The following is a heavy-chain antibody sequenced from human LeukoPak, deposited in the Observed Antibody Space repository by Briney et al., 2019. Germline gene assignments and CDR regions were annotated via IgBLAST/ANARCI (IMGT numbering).Heavy chain of an antibody. V-gene: IGHV4-4*02. D-gene: IGHD5-18*01. CDR3: ARVGYSFGSGGNYFDY. Sequence: SETLSLTCVVSGGSINSDFWSWIWQPAGKGLEWIGEIYHSGSTNYNPSLKSRVTISVDKSKNQFSLKLSSMTAADTAVYYCARVGYSFGSGGNYFDYWGQGTLVTVSS. CDR1: GGSINSDF. J-gene: IGHJ4*02. CDR2: IYHSGST.